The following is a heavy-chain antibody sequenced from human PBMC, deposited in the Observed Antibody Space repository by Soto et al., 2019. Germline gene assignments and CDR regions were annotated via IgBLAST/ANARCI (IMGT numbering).Heavy chain of an antibody. CDR1: GDSMTSSNW. V-gene: IGHV4-4*02. Sequence: SETLSLTCTVSGDSMTSSNWWNWVRQPPGKGLEWIGEAHHSGRTNYNPSLKSRVTISVDRSQGHFSLQLTSVTAADTAVYYCARDSGSYEYYYYGMDIWGQGTTVTVSS. D-gene: IGHD1-26*01. J-gene: IGHJ6*02. CDR3: ARDSGSYEYYYYGMDI. CDR2: AHHSGRT.